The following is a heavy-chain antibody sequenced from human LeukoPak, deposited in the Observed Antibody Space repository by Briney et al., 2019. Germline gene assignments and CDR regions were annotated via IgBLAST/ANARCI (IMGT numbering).Heavy chain of an antibody. CDR3: ARDFSPFYYDSSGYDNY. D-gene: IGHD3-22*01. Sequence: GGSLRLSCAASGFTFSSYGMHWVRQSPGQRLEWVAVIWYDGTNKYYADSVKGRFTISRDNSKSTLYLEMNSLRAEDTAVYYCARDFSPFYYDSSGYDNYWGQGTLVTVSS. V-gene: IGHV3-33*01. J-gene: IGHJ4*02. CDR2: IWYDGTNK. CDR1: GFTFSSYG.